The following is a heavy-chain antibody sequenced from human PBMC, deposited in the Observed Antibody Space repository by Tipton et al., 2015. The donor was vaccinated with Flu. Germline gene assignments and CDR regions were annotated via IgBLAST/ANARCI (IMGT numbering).Heavy chain of an antibody. Sequence: TLSLPCTVSGASINSGGYFWTWIRQDPGKGLEWIGNIYESGNTKYKPSLKSRLAISLDTSKNQFSLQLKSVTASDTAVYYCARLKLVALVNHSYYDGLDVWGQRTTVTAS. CDR1: GASINSGGYF. CDR3: ARLKLVALVNHSYYDGLDV. D-gene: IGHD3/OR15-3a*01. CDR2: IYESGNT. V-gene: IGHV4-31*03. J-gene: IGHJ6*02.